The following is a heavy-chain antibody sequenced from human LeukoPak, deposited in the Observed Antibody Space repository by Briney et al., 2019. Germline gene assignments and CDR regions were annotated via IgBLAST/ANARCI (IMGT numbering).Heavy chain of an antibody. Sequence: ASVKVSCKASGGTFSSYAISWVRQAPGQGLEWMGGIIPIFGTANYAQKFQGRVTITTDESTSTAYMELSSLRSEDTAVYYCAGGGILSVANDYWGQGTLVTVSS. CDR3: AGGGILSVANDY. D-gene: IGHD3-9*01. CDR1: GGTFSSYA. CDR2: IIPIFGTA. V-gene: IGHV1-69*05. J-gene: IGHJ4*02.